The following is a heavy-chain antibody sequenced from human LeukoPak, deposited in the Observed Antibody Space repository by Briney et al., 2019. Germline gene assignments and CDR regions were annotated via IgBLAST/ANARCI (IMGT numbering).Heavy chain of an antibody. CDR2: ISYDGSNK. V-gene: IGHV3-30-3*01. CDR1: GFTFSSYA. Sequence: GGSLRLSCAASGFTFSSYAMHWVRQAPGKGLEWVAVISYDGSNKYYADSVKGRFTFSRDNSKNTLYLQMNSLRAEDTAVYYCARDPAQDYYDSSGPLQGYFDYWGQGTLVTVSS. J-gene: IGHJ4*02. D-gene: IGHD3-22*01. CDR3: ARDPAQDYYDSSGPLQGYFDY.